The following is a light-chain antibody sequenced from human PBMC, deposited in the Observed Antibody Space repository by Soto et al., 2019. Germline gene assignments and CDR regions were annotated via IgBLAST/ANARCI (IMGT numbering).Light chain of an antibody. Sequence: QSALTQPASVSGSPGQSITISCTGTSSDVGYYNYVSWYQQHPGKAPKLMIYEVSNRPSGVSYRFSGSKSGNTASLAISGLQAEAEADYYCSSYTTSSTQVFGGGTKLTVL. CDR3: SSYTTSSTQV. J-gene: IGLJ3*02. V-gene: IGLV2-14*01. CDR2: EVS. CDR1: SSDVGYYNY.